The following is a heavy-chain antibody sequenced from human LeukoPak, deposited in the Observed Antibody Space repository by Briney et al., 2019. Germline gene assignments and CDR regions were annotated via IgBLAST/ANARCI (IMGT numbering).Heavy chain of an antibody. J-gene: IGHJ4*02. CDR2: INPSGGST. CDR1: GGTFSSYT. CDR3: ARDLNPLAAQTPLGY. D-gene: IGHD6-13*01. Sequence: ASVKVSCKASGGTFSSYTISWVRQAPGQGLEWMGIINPSGGSTSYAQKFQGRVTMTRDTSTSTVYMELSSLRSEDTAVYYCARDLNPLAAQTPLGYWGQGTLVTVSS. V-gene: IGHV1-46*01.